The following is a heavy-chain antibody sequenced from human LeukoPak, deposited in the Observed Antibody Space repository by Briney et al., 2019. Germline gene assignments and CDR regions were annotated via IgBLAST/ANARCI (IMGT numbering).Heavy chain of an antibody. Sequence: SETLSLTCAVYGGSFSGYYWSWIRQPPGKGLEWIGEINHSGSTNYNPSLKSRVTISVDTSKNQFSLKLSSVTAADTAVYYCAREGGYSSSWYREYYFDYWGQGTLVTVSS. J-gene: IGHJ4*02. V-gene: IGHV4-34*01. D-gene: IGHD6-13*01. CDR3: AREGGYSSSWYREYYFDY. CDR2: INHSGST. CDR1: GGSFSGYY.